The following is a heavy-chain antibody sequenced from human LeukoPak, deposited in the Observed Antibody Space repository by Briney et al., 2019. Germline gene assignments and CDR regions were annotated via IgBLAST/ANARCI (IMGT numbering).Heavy chain of an antibody. CDR2: IKQDGSEK. Sequence: GGSLRLSCAASGFTFSSYWMSWVRQAPGKGLEWVANIKQDGSEKYYVDSVKGRFTISRDNAKNSLYLQMNSLRAEDTAVYYCARDRGSGWYRLIDYWGQETLVTVSS. CDR1: GFTFSSYW. J-gene: IGHJ4*02. D-gene: IGHD6-19*01. V-gene: IGHV3-7*01. CDR3: ARDRGSGWYRLIDY.